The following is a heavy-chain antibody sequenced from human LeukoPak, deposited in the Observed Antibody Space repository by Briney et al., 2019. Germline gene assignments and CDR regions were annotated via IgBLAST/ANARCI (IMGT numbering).Heavy chain of an antibody. CDR2: IFYSGST. CDR3: ARDRRRLGFDP. CDR1: SGSISTSNYY. J-gene: IGHJ5*02. V-gene: IGHV4-39*07. D-gene: IGHD6-25*01. Sequence: SETLSLTCTVSSGSISTSNYYWGWVRQPPGKALEWIGNIFYSGSTYYSPSLKSRVTISLDTSRNQFSLKLNSVTAADTAVYYCARDRRRLGFDPWGQGTLVTVSS.